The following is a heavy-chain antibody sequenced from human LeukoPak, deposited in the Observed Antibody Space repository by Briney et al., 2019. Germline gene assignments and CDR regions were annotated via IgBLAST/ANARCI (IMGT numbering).Heavy chain of an antibody. CDR3: ARRSTTVTRGYFDY. CDR1: GGSISSSSYY. J-gene: IGHJ4*02. D-gene: IGHD4-17*01. CDR2: IYHSGST. Sequence: SETLSLTCTVSGGSISSSSYYWGWVRQPPGKGLEWIGSIYHSGSTYYNPSLKSRVTISVDTSKNQFSLKLSSVTAADTAVYYCARRSTTVTRGYFDYWGQGTLVTVSS. V-gene: IGHV4-39*01.